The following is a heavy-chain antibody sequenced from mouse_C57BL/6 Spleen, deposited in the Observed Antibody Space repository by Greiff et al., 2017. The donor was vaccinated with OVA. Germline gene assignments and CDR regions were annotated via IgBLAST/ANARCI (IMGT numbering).Heavy chain of an antibody. Sequence: EVNLVESGGGLVQSGRSLRLSCATSGFTFSDFYMEWVRQAPGKGLEWIAASRNKANDYTTEYSASVKGRFIVSRDTSQSILYLQMNALRAEDTAIYYCARDASGSFDYWGQGTTLTVSS. V-gene: IGHV7-1*01. D-gene: IGHD3-1*01. CDR3: ARDASGSFDY. CDR2: SRNKANDYTT. J-gene: IGHJ2*01. CDR1: GFTFSDFY.